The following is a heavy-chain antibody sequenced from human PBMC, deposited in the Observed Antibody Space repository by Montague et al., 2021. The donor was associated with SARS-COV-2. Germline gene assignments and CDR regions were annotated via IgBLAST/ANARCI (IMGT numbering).Heavy chain of an antibody. CDR1: GGFISSSY. CDR3: ARDLLPPRTAIKTNFFGLDV. J-gene: IGHJ6*02. CDR2: IYHSGNT. D-gene: IGHD2-21*02. V-gene: IGHV4-59*01. Sequence: SETLSLTCTVPGGFISSSYWSWIRQPPGKGLEWIGYIYHSGNTNYNPSLKSRVTIPIYTSMNQFSLSLSSMTAADTAVYFCARDLLPPRTAIKTNFFGLDVWGQGTTVIVSS.